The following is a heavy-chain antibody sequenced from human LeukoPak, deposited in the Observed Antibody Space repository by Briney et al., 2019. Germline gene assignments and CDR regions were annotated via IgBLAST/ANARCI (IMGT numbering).Heavy chain of an antibody. D-gene: IGHD3-22*01. CDR2: IKQVGSYN. CDR1: GFTFSSYW. CDR3: ARGPRYYYDSSGYYFLDY. J-gene: IGHJ4*02. Sequence: GGSLRLSCAASGFTFSSYWMSWVRQAPGKGREGVANIKQVGSYNYYLDSVNGRFTISSDNAKNSLYLQMNSLRAEDTAVYYCARGPRYYYDSSGYYFLDYWGQGTLVTVSS. V-gene: IGHV3-7*01.